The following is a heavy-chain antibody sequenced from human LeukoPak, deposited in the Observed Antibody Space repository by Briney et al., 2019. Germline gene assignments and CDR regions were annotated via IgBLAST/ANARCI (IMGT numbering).Heavy chain of an antibody. CDR1: GFSFSNYG. CDR3: ARDYGSGPDY. Sequence: GGSLRLSCAASGFSFSNYGMHWVRQAPGKGLEWVSSISSSSSYIYYADSVKGRFTISRDNAKNSLYLQMNSLRAEDTAVYYCARDYGSGPDYWGQGTLVTVSS. V-gene: IGHV3-21*01. J-gene: IGHJ4*02. D-gene: IGHD2-15*01. CDR2: ISSSSSYI.